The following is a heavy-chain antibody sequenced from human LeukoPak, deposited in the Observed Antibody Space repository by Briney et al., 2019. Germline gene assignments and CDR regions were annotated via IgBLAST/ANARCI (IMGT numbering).Heavy chain of an antibody. Sequence: SVKVSCKASGYTFTKYDIHWVRQAPGQGLEWMGGIIPIFGTANYAQKFQGRVTITADESTSTAYMELSSLRSDDTAVYFCARGGLPIYYYYMDVWGKGTTVTVSS. CDR2: IIPIFGTA. D-gene: IGHD4-11*01. CDR3: ARGGLPIYYYYMDV. V-gene: IGHV1-69*13. CDR1: GYTFTKYD. J-gene: IGHJ6*03.